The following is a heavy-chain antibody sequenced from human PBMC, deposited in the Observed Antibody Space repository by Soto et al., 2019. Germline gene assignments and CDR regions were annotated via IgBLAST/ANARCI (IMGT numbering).Heavy chain of an antibody. CDR3: AKDRGLAYYDSSGYLYYFVY. J-gene: IGHJ4*02. D-gene: IGHD3-22*01. V-gene: IGHV3-23*01. CDR2: ISGSGGST. Sequence: GGSLRLSCAASGFTFSSYAMSWVRQAPGKGLEWVSAISGSGGSTYYADSVKGRFTISRDNSKNTLYLQMNSLRAEDTAVYYCAKDRGLAYYDSSGYLYYFVYWGQGTLVTVSS. CDR1: GFTFSSYA.